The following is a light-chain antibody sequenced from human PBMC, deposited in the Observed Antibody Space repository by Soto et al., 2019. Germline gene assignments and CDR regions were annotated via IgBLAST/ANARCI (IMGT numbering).Light chain of an antibody. CDR1: QSVRTW. CDR3: LEYNSYLIYT. J-gene: IGKJ2*01. Sequence: IQMTESPSTLSASVGDRVTITCRASQSVRTWLAWYQQKPGKAPKLLIYKASSLQSGVPSRFSGSGSGTDFTLTISRLQPDDFATYYCLEYNSYLIYTFGQGTKVDI. V-gene: IGKV1-5*03. CDR2: KAS.